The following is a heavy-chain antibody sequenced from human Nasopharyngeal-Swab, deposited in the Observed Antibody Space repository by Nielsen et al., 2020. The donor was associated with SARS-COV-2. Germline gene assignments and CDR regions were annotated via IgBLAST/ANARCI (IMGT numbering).Heavy chain of an antibody. CDR3: TTLHRTGWF. CDR1: GFVFSSVW. CDR2: IKRKAHGGTV. J-gene: IGHJ4*02. Sequence: GESLKISCAASGFVFSSVWMSWVRQAPGKGLEWVGRIKRKAHGGTVEYATAVRGRFSISRDDSRNTLFLQMNRLKTEDTAVYYCTTLHRTGWFWGQGTLVTVSS. D-gene: IGHD6-19*01. V-gene: IGHV3-15*01.